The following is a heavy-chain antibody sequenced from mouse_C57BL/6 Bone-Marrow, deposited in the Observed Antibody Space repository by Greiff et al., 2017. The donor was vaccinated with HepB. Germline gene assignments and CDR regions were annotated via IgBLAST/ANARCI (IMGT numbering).Heavy chain of an antibody. V-gene: IGHV10-1*01. CDR1: GFSFNTYA. J-gene: IGHJ3*01. Sequence: EVNVVESGGGLVQPKGSLKLSCAASGFSFNTYAMNWVRQAPGKGLEWVARIRSKSNNYATYYADSVKDRFTISRDDSESMLYLQMNNLKTEDTAMYYCVRHGYYGFAYWGQGTLVTVSA. D-gene: IGHD2-3*01. CDR3: VRHGYYGFAY. CDR2: IRSKSNNYAT.